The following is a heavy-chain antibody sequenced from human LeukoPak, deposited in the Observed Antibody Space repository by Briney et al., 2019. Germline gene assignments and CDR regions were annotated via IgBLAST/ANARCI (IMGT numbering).Heavy chain of an antibody. D-gene: IGHD3-22*01. Sequence: SETLSLTCTVSGGSISSSSDCWGWQRQRPGKGREGIGNNYDSGSTYYNPSLTRRVTISVDPSKHQFSLKLTSVTAADPAVYYCARSAPMGYYDSSGYYSFDYWGQGTLVTVSS. V-gene: IGHV4-39*07. CDR1: GGSISSSSDC. CDR3: ARSAPMGYYDSSGYYSFDY. CDR2: NYDSGST. J-gene: IGHJ4*02.